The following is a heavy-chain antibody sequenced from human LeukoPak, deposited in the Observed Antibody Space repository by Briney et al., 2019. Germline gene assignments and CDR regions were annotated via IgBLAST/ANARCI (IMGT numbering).Heavy chain of an antibody. CDR1: GFTFSSYA. D-gene: IGHD3-16*01. CDR3: AKDLAVGGN. CDR2: IRGSGGTT. J-gene: IGHJ4*02. V-gene: IGHV3-23*01. Sequence: GGSLRLSCAASGFTFSSYAMSWVRQAPGKGLEWVSAIRGSGGTTFYADSVKGRFTISRDNSKNTLYLQMNSLRAEDTAVYYCAKDLAVGGNWGQGALVTVSS.